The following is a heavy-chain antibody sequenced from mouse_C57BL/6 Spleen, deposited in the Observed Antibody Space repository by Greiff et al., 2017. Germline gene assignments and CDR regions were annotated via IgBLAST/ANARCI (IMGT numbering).Heavy chain of an antibody. D-gene: IGHD2-1*01. J-gene: IGHJ4*01. CDR1: GYTFTSYG. CDR3: ARGGVLWYPMDY. V-gene: IGHV1-81*01. CDR2: IYPRSGNT. Sequence: QVQLKESGAELARPGASVKLSCKASGYTFTSYGISWVKQRTGQGLEWIGEIYPRSGNTYYNEKFKGKATLTADKSSSTAYMELRSLTSEDSAVYFCARGGVLWYPMDYWGQGTSVTVSS.